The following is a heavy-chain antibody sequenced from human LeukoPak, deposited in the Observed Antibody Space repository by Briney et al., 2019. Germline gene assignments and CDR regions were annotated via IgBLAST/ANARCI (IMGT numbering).Heavy chain of an antibody. CDR2: IKQDGSEK. CDR1: GLTFNKYW. V-gene: IGHV3-7*01. Sequence: GGSLRLSCEASGLTFNKYWMTWVRQAPGKGLEWVANIKQDGSEKNYVDSVKGRFTISRDNAKNSLSLRMNSLSAEDTAVYYCARVMEQLVYYYYYYMDVWGKGTTVTVSS. J-gene: IGHJ6*03. D-gene: IGHD6-6*01. CDR3: ARVMEQLVYYYYYYMDV.